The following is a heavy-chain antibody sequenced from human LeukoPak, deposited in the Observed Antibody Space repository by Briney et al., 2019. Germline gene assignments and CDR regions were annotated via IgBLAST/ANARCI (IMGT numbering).Heavy chain of an antibody. D-gene: IGHD6-6*01. Sequence: TSETLSLTCDFYGGSLSDDYWSWVRQPPGKGLEWIGEMNHSGSTNYNPSLKSRVTMSVDRSKNRFSLNLSSVTAADTAIYYCARDFSSSSTVYYYYYMDVWGKGTTVTVSS. J-gene: IGHJ6*03. V-gene: IGHV4-34*01. CDR3: ARDFSSSSTVYYYYYMDV. CDR2: MNHSGST. CDR1: GGSLSDDY.